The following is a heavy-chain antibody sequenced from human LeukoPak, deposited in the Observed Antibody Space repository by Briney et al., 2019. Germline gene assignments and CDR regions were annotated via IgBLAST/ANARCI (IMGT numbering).Heavy chain of an antibody. CDR3: ARDRVEFGPDAFDI. Sequence: ASVKVSCKASGYTFTGYYMHWVRQAPGQGLEWMGWINPNSGGTNYAQKFQGRVTMTRDTSISTAYMELSRLRSDDTAVYYCARDRVEFGPDAFDIWGQGTMVTVSS. CDR1: GYTFTGYY. J-gene: IGHJ3*02. D-gene: IGHD3-16*01. CDR2: INPNSGGT. V-gene: IGHV1-2*02.